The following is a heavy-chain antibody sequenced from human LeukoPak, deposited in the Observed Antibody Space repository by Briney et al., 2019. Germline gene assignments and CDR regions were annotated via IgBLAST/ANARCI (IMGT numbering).Heavy chain of an antibody. J-gene: IGHJ5*02. CDR1: GFTFKNYG. CDR2: TWYDGSNK. V-gene: IGHV3-33*01. CDR3: ARGTSGGANTLDP. Sequence: GGSLRLSCAASGFTFKNYGMHWVRQAPGKGLESVAMTWYDGSNKYYADSVKGRFTISRDNSKNKVSLQMNNLRVEDTAIYYCARGTSGGANTLDPWGQGTLATVSS. D-gene: IGHD1-1*01.